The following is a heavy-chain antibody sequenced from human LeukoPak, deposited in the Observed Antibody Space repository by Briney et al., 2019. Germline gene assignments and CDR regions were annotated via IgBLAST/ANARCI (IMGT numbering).Heavy chain of an antibody. CDR2: IWYDGSNK. J-gene: IGHJ3*02. V-gene: IGHV3-33*01. Sequence: PGGSLRLSCAASGFTFSSYGMHWVRQAPGKGLEWVAVIWYDGSNKYYADSVKGRFTIPRDNSKNTLYLQMNSLRAEDTAVYYCARFKGSGDDACDIWGQGTMVTVSS. D-gene: IGHD4-17*01. CDR1: GFTFSSYG. CDR3: ARFKGSGDDACDI.